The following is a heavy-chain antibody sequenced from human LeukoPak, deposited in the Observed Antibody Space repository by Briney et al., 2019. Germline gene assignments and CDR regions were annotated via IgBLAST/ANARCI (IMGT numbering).Heavy chain of an antibody. CDR2: ISAYNGNT. J-gene: IGHJ4*02. CDR3: ARDDILTGYHQPGY. D-gene: IGHD3-9*01. V-gene: IGHV1-18*01. Sequence: ASVKVSCKASGYTFTSYGISWVRQAPGQGLEWMGWISAYNGNTNYAQKLQGRVTMTTDTSTSTAYMELRSLGSDDTAVYYCARDDILTGYHQPGYWGQGTLVTVSS. CDR1: GYTFTSYG.